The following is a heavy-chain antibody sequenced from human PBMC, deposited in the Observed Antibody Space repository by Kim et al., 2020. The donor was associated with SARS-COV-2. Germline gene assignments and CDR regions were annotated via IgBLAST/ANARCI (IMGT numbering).Heavy chain of an antibody. Sequence: GSGDRTTYADSVKGRFTIPRDNSKNTVYLQMNSLRVEDTAVYYCAKGYGVWGQGTLVTVSS. J-gene: IGHJ4*02. CDR3: AKGYGV. CDR2: GSGDRT. D-gene: IGHD3-10*01. V-gene: IGHV3-23*01.